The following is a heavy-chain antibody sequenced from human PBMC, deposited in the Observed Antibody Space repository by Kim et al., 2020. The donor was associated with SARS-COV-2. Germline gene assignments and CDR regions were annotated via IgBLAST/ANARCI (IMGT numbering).Heavy chain of an antibody. V-gene: IGHV6-1*01. D-gene: IGHD3-16*01. CDR3: ANGGSGLGGMNV. J-gene: IGHJ6*02. CDR1: GDSVSSNNAA. CDR2: TYYRSKLFN. Sequence: SQTLSLTCAISGDSVSSNNAAWNWIRQSPSRGLEWLGRTYYRSKLFNDYALSVKSRITINPDTSKNHFSLQLSSVTPEDTAVYYCANGGSGLGGMNVWGQGTTVTVSS.